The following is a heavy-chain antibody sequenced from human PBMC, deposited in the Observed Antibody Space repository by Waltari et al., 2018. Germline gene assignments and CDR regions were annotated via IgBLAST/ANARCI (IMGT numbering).Heavy chain of an antibody. CDR2: INQRGST. D-gene: IGHD3-22*01. CDR3: ARRSRPRYYDSSGYYYFDY. J-gene: IGHJ4*02. V-gene: IGHV4-34*01. Sequence: QVQLQQWGAGLLKPSETLSLTCAVYGGSFSGYYWSWIRQPPGKGLEWIGEINQRGSTNYNPSLKRRVTISVDTSKNQFSLKLSSVTAADTAVYYGARRSRPRYYDSSGYYYFDYWGQGTLVTVSS. CDR1: GGSFSGYY.